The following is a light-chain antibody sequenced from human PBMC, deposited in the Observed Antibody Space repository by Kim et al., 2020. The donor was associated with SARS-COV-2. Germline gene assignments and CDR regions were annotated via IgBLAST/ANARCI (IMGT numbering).Light chain of an antibody. CDR1: QNISTY. V-gene: IGKV1-39*01. CDR3: KQSYSMPYT. CDR2: AAT. Sequence: DIQMTQSPSSLSASVGDRVAITCRASQNISTYLYWYRQSPGQAPQVLIYAATNVQSGAPSRFSGSRSGSDFTLTINSVQPEDFAIYYCKQSYSMPYTFGMGPKLEI. J-gene: IGKJ2*01.